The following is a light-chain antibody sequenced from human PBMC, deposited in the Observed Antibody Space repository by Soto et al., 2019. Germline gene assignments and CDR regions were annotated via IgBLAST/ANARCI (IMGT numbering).Light chain of an antibody. V-gene: IGLV1-40*01. CDR1: SSNIRAGYD. CDR2: ANT. J-gene: IGLJ2*01. CDR3: QSYDSSLSASV. Sequence: QSVLTQPPSVSGAPGQRITISCTGGSSNIRAGYDVHWYQQLPGTSPKLLIYANTNRPSGVPGRFSGSKSGASASLAITGLQAEDEADYYCQSYDSSLSASVFGGGTQLTVL.